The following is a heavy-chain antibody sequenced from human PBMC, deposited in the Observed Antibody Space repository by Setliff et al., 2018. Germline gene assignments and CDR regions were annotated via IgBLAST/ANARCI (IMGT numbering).Heavy chain of an antibody. V-gene: IGHV4-39*01. CDR1: GGSLRSNF. J-gene: IGHJ3*02. D-gene: IGHD3-22*01. CDR3: ARRYEVVIITKTGAFDI. Sequence: PSETLSLTCTVSGGSLRSNFWGWIRQPPGKGLEWIGSTYYSGDTSYNPSLKSRVTMSVDMSRNQFSLKLSSVTAADTAVYSCARRYEVVIITKTGAFDIWGPGTMVTVSS. CDR2: TYYSGDT.